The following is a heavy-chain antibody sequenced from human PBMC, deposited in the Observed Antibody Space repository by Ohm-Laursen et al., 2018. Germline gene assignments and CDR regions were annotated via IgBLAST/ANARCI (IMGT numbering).Heavy chain of an antibody. J-gene: IGHJ4*02. V-gene: IGHV3-11*01. CDR1: EFTFSDYS. Sequence: SLRLSCTASEFTFSDYSMTWIRQAPGKGLEWVSYISSSSNTIYYADSVKGRFTISRDNAKNSLYLQMNSLRAEDTAVYYCARDGITGIDYWGQGTLVTVSS. D-gene: IGHD1-20*01. CDR2: ISSSSNTI. CDR3: ARDGITGIDY.